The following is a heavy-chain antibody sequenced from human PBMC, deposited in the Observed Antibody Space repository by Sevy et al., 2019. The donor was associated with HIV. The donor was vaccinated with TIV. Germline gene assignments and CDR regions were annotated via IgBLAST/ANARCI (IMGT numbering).Heavy chain of an antibody. V-gene: IGHV2-5*01. CDR1: GFSLSTSGVG. J-gene: IGHJ3*02. D-gene: IGHD5-12*01. CDR2: IYRNDDK. CDR3: AHRRGYSGYDLMDAFDI. Sequence: SGPTLVKPTQTLTLTCTFSGFSLSTSGVGVGWIRQPPGKALEWLALIYRNDDKRYSPSLKSRLTITKDTSKNQVVLTMTNMDRVDKATDYCAHRRGYSGYDLMDAFDIWGQGTMVTVSS.